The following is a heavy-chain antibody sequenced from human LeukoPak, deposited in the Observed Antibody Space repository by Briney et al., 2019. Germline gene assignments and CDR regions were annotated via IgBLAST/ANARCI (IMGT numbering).Heavy chain of an antibody. Sequence: ASVKVSCRASGYTFTGYYMHWVRQAPGQGLEWMGWINPSGGSTSYAQKFQGRVTMTRDTSTSTVYMELSSLRSEDTAVYYCAGQYGSGSRPFDYWGQGTLVTVSS. J-gene: IGHJ4*02. CDR1: GYTFTGYY. V-gene: IGHV1-46*01. CDR2: INPSGGST. CDR3: AGQYGSGSRPFDY. D-gene: IGHD3-10*01.